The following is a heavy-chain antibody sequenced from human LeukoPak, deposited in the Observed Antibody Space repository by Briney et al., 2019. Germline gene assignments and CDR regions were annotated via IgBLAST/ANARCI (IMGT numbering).Heavy chain of an antibody. D-gene: IGHD3-10*01. CDR3: ASLYYGSGSYYKGT. J-gene: IGHJ4*02. CDR1: GYSISSGYY. Sequence: SETLSLTCAVSGYSISSGYYWGWIRQPPGKGLEWIGSIYHSGSTYYNPSHKSRVTISVDTSKNQFSLKLSSVTAADTAVYYCASLYYGSGSYYKGTWGQGTLVTVSS. CDR2: IYHSGST. V-gene: IGHV4-38-2*01.